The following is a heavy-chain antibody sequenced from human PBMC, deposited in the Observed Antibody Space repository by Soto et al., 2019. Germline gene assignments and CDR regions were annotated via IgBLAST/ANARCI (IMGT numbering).Heavy chain of an antibody. V-gene: IGHV3-23*01. Sequence: EVQLLESGGDLVQPGGSLRLSCVASGFSFSNYAMSWVRQVPGKGLKWVSVISGRDDSTYYADSVKGRFTISRDKSKNTLYLQMNSLRAEDTAIYYCARDRERDAWYEDYWGQGTLVTVSS. CDR3: ARDRERDAWYEDY. D-gene: IGHD6-13*01. CDR1: GFSFSNYA. CDR2: ISGRDDST. J-gene: IGHJ4*02.